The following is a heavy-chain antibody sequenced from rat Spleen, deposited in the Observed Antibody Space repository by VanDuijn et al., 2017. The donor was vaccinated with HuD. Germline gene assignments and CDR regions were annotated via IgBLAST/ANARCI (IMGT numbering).Heavy chain of an antibody. Sequence: EVQLVESGGGLVQPGRSMKLSCAASGFTFSSFPMAWVRQAPTKGLEWVATISTSGGSTYYRDSVKGRFTISRDNAKSTLYLQMNSLRSEDTATYYCTRGLNDGGYSGGSPWFAYWGQGTLVTVSS. CDR2: ISTSGGST. CDR3: TRGLNDGGYSGGSPWFAY. D-gene: IGHD1-11*01. CDR1: GFTFSSFP. J-gene: IGHJ3*01. V-gene: IGHV5-46*01.